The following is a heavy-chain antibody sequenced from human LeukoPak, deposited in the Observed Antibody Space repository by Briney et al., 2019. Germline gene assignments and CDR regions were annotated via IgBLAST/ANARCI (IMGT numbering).Heavy chain of an antibody. J-gene: IGHJ6*03. V-gene: IGHV5-51*01. CDR3: ARHMSGTGLNYYFSYYMDV. Sequence: HGESLKISCKGSGYIFTNYWIGWVRQMPRKGLEWMGIIYPGDSDIRYSPSFQGQVTISADKSISTAYLQWSSLKASDTAMYYCARHMSGTGLNYYFSYYMDVWGKGTTVTVSS. D-gene: IGHD2-8*02. CDR2: IYPGDSDI. CDR1: GYIFTNYW.